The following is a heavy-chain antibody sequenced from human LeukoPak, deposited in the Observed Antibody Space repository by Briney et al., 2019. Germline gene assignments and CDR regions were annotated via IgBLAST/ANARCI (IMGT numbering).Heavy chain of an antibody. D-gene: IGHD3-22*01. CDR3: ARDRPEITMIVVVITSMDY. CDR1: GYTFTTYY. J-gene: IGHJ4*02. Sequence: ASVKVSCKASGYTFTTYYIHWVRQAPGQGLEWMGIINPSGGTTTYAQKFQGRVTMTTDTSTSTAYMELRSLRSDDTAVYYCARDRPEITMIVVVITSMDYWGQGTLVTVSS. CDR2: INPSGGTT. V-gene: IGHV1-46*01.